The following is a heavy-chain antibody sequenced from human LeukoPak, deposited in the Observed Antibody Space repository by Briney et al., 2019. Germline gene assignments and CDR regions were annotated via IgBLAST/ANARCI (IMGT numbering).Heavy chain of an antibody. Sequence: GGSLRLSCAASGFTFSSYAMHWVRQAPGKGLEWVSSITCCRPDITYGDSVTGRFTISRDNAKNSLYLQMNSLRAEDTAVYYCARDREDYGDFGYWGQGTLVTVSS. J-gene: IGHJ4*02. CDR3: ARDREDYGDFGY. V-gene: IGHV3-21*01. CDR1: GFTFSSYA. CDR2: ITCCRPDI. D-gene: IGHD4-17*01.